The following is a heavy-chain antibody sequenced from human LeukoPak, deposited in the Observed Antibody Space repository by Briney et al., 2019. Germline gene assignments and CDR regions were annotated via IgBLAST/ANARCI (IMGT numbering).Heavy chain of an antibody. D-gene: IGHD2-2*01. CDR2: INPNSGGT. V-gene: IGHV1-2*02. J-gene: IGHJ6*03. Sequence: ASVKVSCKASGYTFTGYYMHWVRQAPGQGLEWMGWINPNSGGTNYAQKFQGRVTMTRDTSISTAYMELSRLRSDDTAVYYCARDPLPYCSSTSCYHYYYMDVWGKGTTVTVSS. CDR3: ARDPLPYCSSTSCYHYYYMDV. CDR1: GYTFTGYY.